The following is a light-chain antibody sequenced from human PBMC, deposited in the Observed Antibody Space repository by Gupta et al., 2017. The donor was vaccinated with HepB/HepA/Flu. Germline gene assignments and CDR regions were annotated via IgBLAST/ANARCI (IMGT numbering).Light chain of an antibody. J-gene: IGKJ3*01. CDR2: LGS. Sequence: EIVMTQSPLPLPVTPGEPASISCRSSQSLLHSNGYNYLDWYLQKPGQSPQLLIYLGSNRASGVPARFSGTGSGTDFTLKISRVEAEDVGVYYCMQILQAPFTFGPGTRVHVK. CDR3: MQILQAPFT. CDR1: QSLLHSNGYNY. V-gene: IGKV2-28*01.